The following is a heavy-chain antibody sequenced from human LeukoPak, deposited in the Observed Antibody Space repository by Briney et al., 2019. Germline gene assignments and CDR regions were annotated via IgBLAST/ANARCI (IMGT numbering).Heavy chain of an antibody. Sequence: GGSLRLSCEASGFTFNTHAMNWVRQAPGKGLEWAASITSSGRTPYYTDSVKGRFTISRDNSKNTLYLQMNSLRGEDTAVYYCAKDRPNFYETSGSYYKIKGDFWGQGSLVTVSS. CDR3: AKDRPNFYETSGSYYKIKGDF. D-gene: IGHD3-10*01. CDR1: GFTFNTHA. V-gene: IGHV3-23*01. CDR2: ITSSGRTP. J-gene: IGHJ4*02.